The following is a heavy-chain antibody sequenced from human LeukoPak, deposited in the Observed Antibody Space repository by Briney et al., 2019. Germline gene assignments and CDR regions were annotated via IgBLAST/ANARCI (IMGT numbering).Heavy chain of an antibody. CDR1: GFTFDNHA. V-gene: IGHV3-9*01. Sequence: PGRSLRLSCAASGFTFDNHAMHWVRQAPGKGLEWVSGITWNSGSIDYADSVKGRLTISRDNAKNSLYLQMNSLRAEDTALYYCAKDMMAIVGGTTSAFDMWGQGTMVTVSS. CDR2: ITWNSGSI. CDR3: AKDMMAIVGGTTSAFDM. J-gene: IGHJ3*02. D-gene: IGHD1-26*01.